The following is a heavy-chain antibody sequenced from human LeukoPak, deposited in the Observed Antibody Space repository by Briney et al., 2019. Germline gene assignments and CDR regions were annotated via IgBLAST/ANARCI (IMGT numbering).Heavy chain of an antibody. CDR1: GFSFSGYG. J-gene: IGHJ4*02. D-gene: IGHD6-19*01. CDR2: IRYDGSYK. Sequence: PGGSLRLSCAASGFSFSGYGMHWVRQAPGKGLQWMSFIRYDGSYKYYADSVNGRFTISRDNSKNTLYLQMNSLRAEDTAVYYCAKAISSGWPVGWGQGTLVTVSS. V-gene: IGHV3-30*02. CDR3: AKAISSGWPVG.